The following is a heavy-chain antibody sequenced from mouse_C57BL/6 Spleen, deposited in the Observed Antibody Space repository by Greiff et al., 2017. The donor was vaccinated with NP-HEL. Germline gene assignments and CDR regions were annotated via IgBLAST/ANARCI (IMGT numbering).Heavy chain of an antibody. J-gene: IGHJ3*01. V-gene: IGHV1-52*01. CDR1: GYTFTSYW. Sequence: VQLQQSGAELVRPGSSVKLSCKASGYTFTSYWMHWVKQRPIQGLEWIGNIDPSDSETHYNQKFKDKATLTVDKSSSTAYMQLSSLTSEDSAVYYCARNYYGSSYLFAYWGQGTLATVSA. CDR3: ARNYYGSSYLFAY. D-gene: IGHD1-1*01. CDR2: IDPSDSET.